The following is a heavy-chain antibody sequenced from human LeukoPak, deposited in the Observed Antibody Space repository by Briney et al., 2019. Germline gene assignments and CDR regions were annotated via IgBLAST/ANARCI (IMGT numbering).Heavy chain of an antibody. Sequence: SETLSLTCSVSGGSISPYYWSWIRQPPGKGLEWIGYVSYRGHTNYNPSLESRVTISLDTSKNQFSVKLNSVTAADTGVYYCARDRYYYGSGSYVHFDYWGQGTLVTVSS. CDR3: ARDRYYYGSGSYVHFDY. V-gene: IGHV4-59*01. CDR2: VSYRGHT. CDR1: GGSISPYY. D-gene: IGHD3-10*01. J-gene: IGHJ4*02.